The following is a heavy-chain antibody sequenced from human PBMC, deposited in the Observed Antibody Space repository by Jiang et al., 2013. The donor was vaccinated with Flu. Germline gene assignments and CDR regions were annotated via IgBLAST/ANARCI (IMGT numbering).Heavy chain of an antibody. J-gene: IGHJ4*02. Sequence: SCAASGFTFSSYAMSWVRQAPGKGLEWVSAISGSGGSTYYADSVKGRFTISRDNSKNTLYLQMNSLRAEDTAVYYCAKDRGSPIFGVVIIHFDYWGQGTLVTVSS. CDR1: GFTFSSYA. CDR3: AKDRGSPIFGVVIIHFDY. D-gene: IGHD3-3*01. V-gene: IGHV3-23*01. CDR2: ISGSGGST.